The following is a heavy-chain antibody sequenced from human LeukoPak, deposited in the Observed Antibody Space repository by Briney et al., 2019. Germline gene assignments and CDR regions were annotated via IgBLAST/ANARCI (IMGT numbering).Heavy chain of an antibody. CDR1: GYTFTSYG. V-gene: IGHV1-18*01. J-gene: IGHJ5*02. D-gene: IGHD5-12*01. CDR3: ASSGHRLNWFDP. Sequence: ASVKVSCKASGYTFTSYGISWVRRAPGQGLEWMGWISAYNGNTNYAQKLQGRVTMTTDTSTSTAYMELRSLRSDDTAVYYCASSGHRLNWFDPWGQGTLVTVSS. CDR2: ISAYNGNT.